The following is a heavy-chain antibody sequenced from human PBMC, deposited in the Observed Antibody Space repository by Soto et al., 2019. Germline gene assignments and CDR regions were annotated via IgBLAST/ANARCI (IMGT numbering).Heavy chain of an antibody. Sequence: QVQLVQSGAEVKKPGASVKVSCKASGYTFTNYAFSWVRQAPGKGLEWMGWISAYNGNTNFPQKLQGRVTMTTDTSTSTAYMELRSLRSDDTAVYLFARDLAAAGPFDCWGHETLVTVSS. J-gene: IGHJ5*01. CDR1: GYTFTNYA. CDR2: ISAYNGNT. CDR3: ARDLAAAGPFDC. D-gene: IGHD6-19*01. V-gene: IGHV1-18*01.